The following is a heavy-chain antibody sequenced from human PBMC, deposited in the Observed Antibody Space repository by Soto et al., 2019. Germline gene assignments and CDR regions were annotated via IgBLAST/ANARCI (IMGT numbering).Heavy chain of an antibody. D-gene: IGHD6-13*01. CDR2: ISHSGIT. Sequence: SETLSLTCRVSGASVSSDGYYWTWLRQYSGGGLEFIGYISHSGITYHNPSLQSRPTLSVDTSKNHFSLDLRFVTVADTAIYYCADACSSSLLFQSWGQGTLVTVSS. J-gene: IGHJ5*02. V-gene: IGHV4-31*03. CDR1: GASVSSDGYY. CDR3: ADACSSSLLFQS.